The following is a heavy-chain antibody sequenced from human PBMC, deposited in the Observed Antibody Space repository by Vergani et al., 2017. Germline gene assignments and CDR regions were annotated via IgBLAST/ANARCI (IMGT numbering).Heavy chain of an antibody. CDR2: ISYDGSNK. V-gene: IGHV3-30*04. CDR1: GFTFSSYA. Sequence: QVQLVESGGGVVQPGRSLRLSCAASGFTFSSYAMHWVRQAPGKGLEGVAVISYDGSNKYYADYVKGRFTISRDNSKNTRYLQMNSLRAEDTAVYYCARVGVIGKLFDYWGQGTLVTVSS. D-gene: IGHD2-21*01. J-gene: IGHJ4*02. CDR3: ARVGVIGKLFDY.